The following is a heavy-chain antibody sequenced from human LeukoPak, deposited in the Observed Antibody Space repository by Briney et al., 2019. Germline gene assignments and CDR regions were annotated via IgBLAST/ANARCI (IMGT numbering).Heavy chain of an antibody. CDR1: GGSISSGSYY. D-gene: IGHD6-13*01. Sequence: SETLSLTCTVSGGSISSGSYYWSWIRQPAGKGLEWIGRIYTSGSTNYNPSLKSRVTISVDRSKNQFSLKLSSVTAADTAVYYCARVIAGTAAGIDYWGQGTLVTVSS. V-gene: IGHV4-61*02. CDR3: ARVIAGTAAGIDY. J-gene: IGHJ4*02. CDR2: IYTSGST.